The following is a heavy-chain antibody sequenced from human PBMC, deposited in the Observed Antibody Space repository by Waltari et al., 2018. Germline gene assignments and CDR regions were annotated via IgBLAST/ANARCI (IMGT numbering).Heavy chain of an antibody. V-gene: IGHV3-30*04. CDR3: AREDTAIPLFDY. CDR1: GFTFGGYA. CDR2: ISYDGSNK. D-gene: IGHD5-18*01. J-gene: IGHJ4*02. Sequence: QVQLVESGGGVVQPGRSLRLSGAASGFTFGGYAMHWVRQAPGKGLEWVAVISYDGSNKYNVDSVKGRFTISRDNSKNTLYLQMNSLRAEDTAVYYCAREDTAIPLFDYWGQGTLVTVSS.